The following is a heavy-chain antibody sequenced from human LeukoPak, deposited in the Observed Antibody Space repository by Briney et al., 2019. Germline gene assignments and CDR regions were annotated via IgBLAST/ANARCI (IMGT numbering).Heavy chain of an antibody. V-gene: IGHV3-30*03. CDR1: GFTFSSYG. CDR2: ISYDGSKK. D-gene: IGHD3/OR15-3a*01. Sequence: PGRSLRLSCAASGFTFSSYGMHWVRQAPGKGLEWVAVISYDGSKKYYADSVKGRFTISRDNSKNTLYLQMNSLRVEDTAVYYCARAADFGFDIWGQGTMLTVSS. J-gene: IGHJ3*02. CDR3: ARAADFGFDI.